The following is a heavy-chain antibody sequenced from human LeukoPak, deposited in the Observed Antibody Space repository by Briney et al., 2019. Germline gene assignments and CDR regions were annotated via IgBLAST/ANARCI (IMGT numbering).Heavy chain of an antibody. D-gene: IGHD6-19*01. J-gene: IGHJ4*02. V-gene: IGHV5-51*01. CDR3: ARRRAVAGTYYFDH. CDR2: IYPGDSNT. Sequence: GASLKISCQGSGYSFTSYWIGWVRQMPGKGLEWMGLIYPGDSNTRYSPSFQGQVTISADKSITTAYLQWSSLKASDTAIYYCARRRAVAGTYYFDHWGQGTLVTVSS. CDR1: GYSFTSYW.